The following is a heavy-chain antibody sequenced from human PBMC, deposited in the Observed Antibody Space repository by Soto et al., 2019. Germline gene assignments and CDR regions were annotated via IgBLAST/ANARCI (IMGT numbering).Heavy chain of an antibody. D-gene: IGHD4-17*01. Sequence: PSETLSLTCTVSGGSISSGDYYWSWIRQPPGKGLDWFGYIFYIGSTSYNPSLKSRFTISVDTSKNQFSLKLSSVTAADTAVYYCARGKDDYGDANDWFDPWGQGTLVTVSS. CDR1: GGSISSGDYY. CDR3: ARGKDDYGDANDWFDP. V-gene: IGHV4-30-4*01. CDR2: IFYIGST. J-gene: IGHJ5*02.